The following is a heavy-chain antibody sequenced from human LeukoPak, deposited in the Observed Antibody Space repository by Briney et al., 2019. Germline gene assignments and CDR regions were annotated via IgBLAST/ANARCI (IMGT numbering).Heavy chain of an antibody. CDR3: ARGAYDYVWGSYRYGTSKTLDY. Sequence: ASVKVSCKASGYTFTSYGISWVRQATGQGLEWMGWMNPNSGNTGYAQKFQGRVTMTRNTSISTAYMELSSLRSEDTAVYYCARGAYDYVWGSYRYGTSKTLDYWGQGTLVTVSS. D-gene: IGHD3-16*02. CDR1: GYTFTSYG. J-gene: IGHJ4*02. V-gene: IGHV1-8*02. CDR2: MNPNSGNT.